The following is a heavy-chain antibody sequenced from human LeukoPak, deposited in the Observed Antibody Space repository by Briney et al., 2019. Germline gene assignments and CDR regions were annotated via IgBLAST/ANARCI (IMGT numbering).Heavy chain of an antibody. D-gene: IGHD1-26*01. V-gene: IGHV4-59*01. CDR3: ARERNSGSYYGWFDP. J-gene: IGHJ5*02. CDR1: GGSISSYY. Sequence: PSETLSLTCTVSGGSISSYYWSWIRQPPGKGLEWTGYIYYSGSTNYNPSLKSRVTISVDTSKNQFSLKLSSVTAADTAVYYCARERNSGSYYGWFDPWGQGTLVTVSS. CDR2: IYYSGST.